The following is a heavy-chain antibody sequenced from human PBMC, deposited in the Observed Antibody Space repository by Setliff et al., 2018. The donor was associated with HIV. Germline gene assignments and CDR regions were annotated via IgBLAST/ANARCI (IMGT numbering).Heavy chain of an antibody. CDR1: GGSISSSSYY. CDR2: IYYSGST. CDR3: ASLIVVVVAVDY. J-gene: IGHJ4*02. D-gene: IGHD2-15*01. V-gene: IGHV4-39*01. Sequence: SETLSLTCTVSGGSISSSSYYWGWIRQPPGKGLEWIGSIYYSGSTYYNPSLKSRVTISVDTSKNQFSLKLSSVTAADTAVYYCASLIVVVVAVDYWGQGILVTV.